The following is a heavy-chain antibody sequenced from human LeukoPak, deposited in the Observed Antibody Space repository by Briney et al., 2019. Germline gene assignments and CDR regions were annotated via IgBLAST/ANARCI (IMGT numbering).Heavy chain of an antibody. D-gene: IGHD3-22*01. Sequence: SGGSLRLSCAASGFTFSSYWMHWVRQAPGKGLVWVSRINTDESITTYADSVKGRFTISRDNAKKTLYLQMNSLRAEDRAVYYCARGGGYYYYDSSFDYWGQGTLVTVSS. CDR2: INTDESIT. CDR1: GFTFSSYW. J-gene: IGHJ4*02. CDR3: ARGGGYYYYDSSFDY. V-gene: IGHV3-74*01.